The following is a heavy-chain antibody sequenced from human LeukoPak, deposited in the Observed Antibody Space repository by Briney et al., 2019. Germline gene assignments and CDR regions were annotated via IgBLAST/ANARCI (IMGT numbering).Heavy chain of an antibody. D-gene: IGHD4-11*01. J-gene: IGHJ6*03. CDR2: ISGSGGST. V-gene: IGHV3-23*01. CDR1: GFTFSSYA. CDR3: ATWAVTTTYYYYYYYMDV. Sequence: GGSLRLSCAASGFTFSSYAMSWVRQAPGKGLEWVSAISGSGGSTYYADSLKGRFTISRDNSKNTLYLQMNSLRAEDTAVYYCATWAVTTTYYYYYYYMDVWGKGTTVTVSS.